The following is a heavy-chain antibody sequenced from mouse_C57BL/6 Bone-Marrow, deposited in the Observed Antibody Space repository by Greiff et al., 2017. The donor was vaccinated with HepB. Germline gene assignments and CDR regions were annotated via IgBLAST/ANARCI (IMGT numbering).Heavy chain of an antibody. Sequence: QVHVKQPGAELVKPGASVKLSCKASGYTFTSYWMHWVKQRPGRGLEWIGRIDPNSGGTKYNEKFKSKATLTVDKPSSTAYMQLSSLTSEDSAVYYCVHNYYGSSYGYFDYWGQGTTLTVSS. D-gene: IGHD1-1*01. V-gene: IGHV1-72*01. CDR1: GYTFTSYW. CDR3: VHNYYGSSYGYFDY. CDR2: IDPNSGGT. J-gene: IGHJ2*01.